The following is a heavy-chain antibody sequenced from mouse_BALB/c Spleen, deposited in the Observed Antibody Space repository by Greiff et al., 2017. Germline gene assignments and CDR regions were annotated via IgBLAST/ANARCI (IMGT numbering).Heavy chain of an antibody. CDR1: GYTFTSYW. CDR3: TRFGNYVTYAMDY. J-gene: IGHJ4*01. D-gene: IGHD2-1*01. Sequence: VQLQQSGTVLARPGASVKMSCKASGYTFTSYWMHWVKQRPGQGLEWIVAIYPGNSDTSYNQKFKGKAKLTAVTATSTAYMELSSLTNEDSAVYYCTRFGNYVTYAMDYWGQGTSVTVSS. V-gene: IGHV1-5*01. CDR2: IYPGNSDT.